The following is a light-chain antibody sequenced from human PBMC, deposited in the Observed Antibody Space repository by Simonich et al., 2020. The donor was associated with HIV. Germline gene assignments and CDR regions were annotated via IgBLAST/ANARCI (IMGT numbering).Light chain of an antibody. Sequence: EIVMTQSPATLSVSPGERATLSWRASQNVTSNLAWYQQKPGQAPRLLIYGASSRAIGIPARFSGSGSGTEFTLTISSLQSEDFAVYYCQEYNKWPPWTFGQGTKVEIK. J-gene: IGKJ1*01. CDR2: GAS. CDR3: QEYNKWPPWT. V-gene: IGKV3-15*01. CDR1: QNVTSN.